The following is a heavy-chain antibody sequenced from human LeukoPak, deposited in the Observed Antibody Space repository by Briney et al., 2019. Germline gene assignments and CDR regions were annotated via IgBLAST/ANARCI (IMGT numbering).Heavy chain of an antibody. Sequence: RPSETLSLTCTVFGGSISSYYWSWIRQPPGKGLEWIGYIYYSGSTNYNPSLKSRVTISVDTSKNQFSLKLSSVTAADTAVYYCASSHYDFWSGLKPNWFDPWGQGTLVTVSS. CDR1: GGSISSYY. D-gene: IGHD3-3*01. CDR3: ASSHYDFWSGLKPNWFDP. J-gene: IGHJ5*02. CDR2: IYYSGST. V-gene: IGHV4-59*01.